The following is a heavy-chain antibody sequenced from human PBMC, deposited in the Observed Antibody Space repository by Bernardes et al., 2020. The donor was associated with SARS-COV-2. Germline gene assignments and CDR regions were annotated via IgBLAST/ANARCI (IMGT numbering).Heavy chain of an antibody. CDR3: ARGDGAGRNN. Sequence: SETLSLTCTVSGGSISSGSYYWSWIRQPAGKGLEWIGHIYISGTTNYNPSLKSRVTISIDTSKNHISLKLKSVTAADTAVYYCARGDGAGRNNWGQGTLVTVSS. CDR1: GGSISSGSYY. CDR2: IYISGTT. D-gene: IGHD6-19*01. J-gene: IGHJ4*02. V-gene: IGHV4-61*09.